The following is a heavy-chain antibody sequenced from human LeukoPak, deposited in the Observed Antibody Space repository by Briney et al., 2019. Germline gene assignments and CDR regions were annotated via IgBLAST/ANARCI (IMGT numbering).Heavy chain of an antibody. Sequence: PSETLSLTCTVSGGSISSSSYYWGWISQPPGKGLEWIGSIYYSGSTYYNPSLKSRVTISVDTSKNQFSLKLSSVTAADTAVYYCARQQHWLVLLYFDYWGQGTLVTVSS. CDR2: IYYSGST. CDR1: GGSISSSSYY. J-gene: IGHJ4*02. CDR3: ARQQHWLVLLYFDY. D-gene: IGHD6-19*01. V-gene: IGHV4-39*01.